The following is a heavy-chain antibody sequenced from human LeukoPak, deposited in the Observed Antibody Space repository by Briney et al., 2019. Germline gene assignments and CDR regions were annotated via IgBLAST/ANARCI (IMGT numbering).Heavy chain of an antibody. J-gene: IGHJ4*02. CDR2: VHLDGRT. CDR3: AREGGFYRHLAY. D-gene: IGHD6-25*01. Sequence: PSETLSLTCGVSGGSVSSTNWWSWIRQPPGKGLEWIGEVHLDGRTNFNPSLKSRLTMSVDLSEYHVSLKLTSVTAAGTAVYYCAREGGFYRHLAYSGQGTLVTVSS. CDR1: GGSVSSTNW. V-gene: IGHV4-4*02.